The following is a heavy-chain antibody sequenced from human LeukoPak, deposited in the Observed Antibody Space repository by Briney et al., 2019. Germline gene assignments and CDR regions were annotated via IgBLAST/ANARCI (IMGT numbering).Heavy chain of an antibody. CDR3: ARFTHSGYEDSGDYVRHGFDP. J-gene: IGHJ5*02. CDR2: ISYDGSNK. V-gene: IGHV3-30-3*01. D-gene: IGHD5-12*01. Sequence: GGSLRLSCAASGFTFSSYAMHWVRQAPGKGLEWVAVISYDGSNKYYADSVKGRFTISRDNSKNTLYLQMNSLRAEDMAVYYCARFTHSGYEDSGDYVRHGFDPWGQGTLVTVSS. CDR1: GFTFSSYA.